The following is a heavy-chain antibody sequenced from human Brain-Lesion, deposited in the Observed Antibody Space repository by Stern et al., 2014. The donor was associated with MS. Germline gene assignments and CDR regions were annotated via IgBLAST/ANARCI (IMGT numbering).Heavy chain of an antibody. CDR3: ARDQRGITIFGVVTDYYYLGMDV. Sequence: QVQLVQSGAEVKKPGASVKVSCKTSGYIFTGYYINWVRQAPGQGLEWMAWINPNTGGTKYAQKFQGRVTMSRDTSINTAYVELSSLTSDDTAVYYCARDQRGITIFGVVTDYYYLGMDVWGQGTPVTVSS. J-gene: IGHJ6*02. CDR1: GYIFTGYY. V-gene: IGHV1-2*02. D-gene: IGHD3-3*01. CDR2: INPNTGGT.